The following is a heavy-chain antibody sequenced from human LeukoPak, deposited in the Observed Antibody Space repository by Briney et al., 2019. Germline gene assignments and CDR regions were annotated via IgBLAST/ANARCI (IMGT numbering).Heavy chain of an antibody. CDR3: AREWVAATNNWFDP. CDR2: IYYSGST. CDR1: AGSISSSSYS. D-gene: IGHD2-15*01. J-gene: IGHJ5*02. V-gene: IGHV4-39*02. Sequence: PSETLSLTCTVSAGSISSSSYSWGWIRQPPGKGLEWIGSIYYSGSTYYNPSLKSRVTISVDTSKNQFSLKLSSVTAADTAVYYCAREWVAATNNWFDPWGQGTLVTVSS.